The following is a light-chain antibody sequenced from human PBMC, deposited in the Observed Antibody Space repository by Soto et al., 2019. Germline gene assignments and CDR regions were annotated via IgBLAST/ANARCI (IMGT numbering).Light chain of an antibody. V-gene: IGLV1-44*01. J-gene: IGLJ3*02. CDR1: TSNIGSNT. Sequence: QSVLTQPPSASGTPGQRVTISCSGSTSNIGSNTVNWYQQLPRTAPKLLIYSNNERPSGVPDRFSGSKSGTSASLATSGLQSEDEADYYCSTWEDSLNGVVFGGGTKLTVL. CDR3: STWEDSLNGVV. CDR2: SNN.